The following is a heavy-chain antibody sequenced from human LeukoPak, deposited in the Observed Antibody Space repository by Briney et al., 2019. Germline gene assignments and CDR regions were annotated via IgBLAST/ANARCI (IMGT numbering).Heavy chain of an antibody. CDR3: ARGRYNWNRNWFDP. CDR1: GYTFTGYY. CDR2: INPNSGGT. V-gene: IGHV1-2*02. J-gene: IGHJ5*02. D-gene: IGHD1-20*01. Sequence: ASVKVSCKASGYTFTGYYMHWVRQAPGQGLEWMGWINPNSGGTNYAQKFQGRVTMTRDTSISTAYMELSRLRSDDTAVYHCARGRYNWNRNWFDPWGQGTLVTVSS.